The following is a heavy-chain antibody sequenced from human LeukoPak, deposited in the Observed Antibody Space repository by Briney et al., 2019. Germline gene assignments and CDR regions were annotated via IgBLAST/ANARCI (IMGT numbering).Heavy chain of an antibody. CDR2: ISYSGST. CDR3: ARHRRVGGWFYFDY. J-gene: IGHJ4*02. Sequence: SETLSLTCTLSGRPISTLHWLWLRQPPEEGVEWIGYISYSGSTNNNPCLKSRVTISVDTSKNQFSLKLSSATAADTAVYYCARHRRVGGWFYFDYWGQGTLVTVSS. CDR1: GRPISTLH. D-gene: IGHD6-19*01. V-gene: IGHV4-59*08.